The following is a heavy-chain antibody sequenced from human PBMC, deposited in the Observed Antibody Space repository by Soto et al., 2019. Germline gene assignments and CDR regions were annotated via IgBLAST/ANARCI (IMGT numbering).Heavy chain of an antibody. J-gene: IGHJ5*02. CDR2: INHSGST. CDR3: ATRITVFGLLIPPFDP. CDR1: GGSFSGYY. V-gene: IGHV4-34*01. Sequence: SETLSLTCAVYGGSFSGYYWSWIRQPPGKGLEWIGEINHSGSTNYNPSLKSRVTMSVDTSKNQFSLRLSSVTAADTAIYYCATRITVFGLLIPPFDPWGQGTQVTVSS. D-gene: IGHD3-3*01.